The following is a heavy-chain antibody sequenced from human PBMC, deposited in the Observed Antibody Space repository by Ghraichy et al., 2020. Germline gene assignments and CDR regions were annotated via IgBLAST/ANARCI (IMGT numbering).Heavy chain of an antibody. D-gene: IGHD6-19*01. J-gene: IGHJ5*02. CDR2: ISDTGNTI. Sequence: GGSLRLSCAASGFTFSNSEMNWVRQAPGKGLEWVSYISDTGNTIYYADSVKGRFTISRDNAKNSLYLQMNSLRTEDTAVYYCAREVTGTMDIGPRPHWFDPWGQGTLVTVSS. V-gene: IGHV3-48*03. CDR3: AREVTGTMDIGPRPHWFDP. CDR1: GFTFSNSE.